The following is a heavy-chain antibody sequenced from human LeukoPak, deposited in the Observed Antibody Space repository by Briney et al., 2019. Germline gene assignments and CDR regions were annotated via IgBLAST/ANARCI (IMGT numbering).Heavy chain of an antibody. CDR1: GGTFSSYA. CDR2: IIPIFGTA. Sequence: LVKVSFKSSGGTFSSYAISWVRQAPGQGLEWMGGIIPIFGTANYAQKFQGRVTITTDESTSTAYMELSSLRSEDTAVYYCAREGPAAHPYFDYWGQGTLVTVSS. J-gene: IGHJ4*02. D-gene: IGHD2-2*01. V-gene: IGHV1-69*05. CDR3: AREGPAAHPYFDY.